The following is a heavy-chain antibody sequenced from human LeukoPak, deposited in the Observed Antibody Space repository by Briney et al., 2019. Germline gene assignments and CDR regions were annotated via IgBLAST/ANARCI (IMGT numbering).Heavy chain of an antibody. CDR2: ISWNSGSI. CDR1: GFTFDDYA. Sequence: QPGGSLRLSCAASGFTFDDYAMHWVRQVPGKGLEWVSGISWNSGSIGYADSVKGRFTISRDNAKNSLYLQMNSLRAEDTALYYCAKDSGPLVVPAAQAYSDYWGQGTLVTVSS. V-gene: IGHV3-9*01. CDR3: AKDSGPLVVPAAQAYSDY. D-gene: IGHD2-2*01. J-gene: IGHJ4*02.